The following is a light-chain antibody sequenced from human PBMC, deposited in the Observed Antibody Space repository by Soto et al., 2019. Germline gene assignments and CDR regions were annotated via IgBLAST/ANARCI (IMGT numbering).Light chain of an antibody. J-gene: IGKJ2*01. V-gene: IGKV3-15*01. Sequence: EIVMTQSPDTLSVSLGDRATLSCRASQSVSTYLACYQQKPGQAPRLLIYGPSTRATGIPARFSGSGSETDFTLTISSLQSEDFAVYYCQQYDSWPPSYTFGQGTKLEIK. CDR1: QSVSTY. CDR3: QQYDSWPPSYT. CDR2: GPS.